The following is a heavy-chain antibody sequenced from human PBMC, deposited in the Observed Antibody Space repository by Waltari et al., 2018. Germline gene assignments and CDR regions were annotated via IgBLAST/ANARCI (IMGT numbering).Heavy chain of an antibody. Sequence: EVQLVESGGGLIQPGGSLRLSCAASGFTVSSNYMSWVRPAPGKGLEWVSVIYSGGSTYYADSVKGRFTISRDNSKNTLYLQMNSLRAEDTAVYYCARGSATGYYYGMDVWGQGTTVTVSS. CDR3: ARGSATGYYYGMDV. CDR1: GFTVSSNY. D-gene: IGHD5-12*01. V-gene: IGHV3-53*01. CDR2: IYSGGST. J-gene: IGHJ6*02.